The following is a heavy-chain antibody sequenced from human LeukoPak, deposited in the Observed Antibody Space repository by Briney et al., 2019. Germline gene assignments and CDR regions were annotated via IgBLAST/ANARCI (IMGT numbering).Heavy chain of an antibody. D-gene: IGHD5-12*01. V-gene: IGHV4-34*01. CDR3: ARVSYGYDALDV. J-gene: IGHJ3*01. Sequence: SQTLSLTCALNSVSFSGYYWAWIRQPPGKGREWIGEITDSGRTNYSPSLKSRVTVSTDTSKNQFSLSLISVTAADTGVYYCARVSYGYDALDVWGQGTTVTVFS. CDR1: SVSFSGYY. CDR2: ITDSGRT.